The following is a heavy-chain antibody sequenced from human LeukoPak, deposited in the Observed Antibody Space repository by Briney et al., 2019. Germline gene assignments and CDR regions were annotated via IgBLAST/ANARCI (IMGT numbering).Heavy chain of an antibody. CDR2: FYTSGST. J-gene: IGHJ4*02. CDR1: GGSISSGSYY. CDR3: ARILVAGTSGFDY. V-gene: IGHV4-61*02. D-gene: IGHD6-19*01. Sequence: ASETLSLTCTVSGGSISSGSYYWSWIRQPAGKGLEWIGRFYTSGSTNYNPSLKSRVTISVDTSKNQLSLKLSSVTAADTAVYYCARILVAGTSGFDYWGQGTLVTVSS.